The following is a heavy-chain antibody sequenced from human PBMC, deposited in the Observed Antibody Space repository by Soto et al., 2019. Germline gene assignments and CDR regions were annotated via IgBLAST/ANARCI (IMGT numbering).Heavy chain of an antibody. CDR2: IIPIFGTA. V-gene: IGHV1-69*05. CDR3: ARRFGLEEGSYRYTYFDY. CDR1: GGTFSSYA. Sequence: GASVKVSCKASGGTFSSYAISWVRQAPGQGLEWMGGIIPIFGTANYAQKFQGRVTMTTDTSTSTAYMELRSLRSDDTAVYYCARRFGLEEGSYRYTYFDYWRQGTLVILSS. J-gene: IGHJ4*02. D-gene: IGHD3-16*02.